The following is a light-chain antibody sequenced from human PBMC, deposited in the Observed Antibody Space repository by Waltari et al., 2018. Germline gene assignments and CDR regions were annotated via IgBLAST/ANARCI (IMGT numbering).Light chain of an antibody. V-gene: IGKV4-1*01. CDR1: QSVLYRSNNKNY. CDR3: QQYYSTIFT. J-gene: IGKJ3*01. CDR2: WAS. Sequence: DLVVTQSPDSLPVSLGERATLNCKSSQSVLYRSNNKNYLAWYQQKPGQPPKLLIYWASTRESGVPDRFSGSGSGTDFTLTISSLQAEDVAVYYCQQYYSTIFTFGPGTKVDIK.